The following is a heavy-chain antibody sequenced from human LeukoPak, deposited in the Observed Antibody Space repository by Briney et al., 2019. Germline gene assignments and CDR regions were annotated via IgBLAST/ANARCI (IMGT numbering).Heavy chain of an antibody. Sequence: SETLSLTCAVYGGSFSGYYWSWIRQPPGKGLEWIGEINHSGSTNYNPSLKSRVTISVDTSKNQFSLKLSSVTAADTAVYYCARGCITMIVGVPDGSWFDPRGQGTLVTVSS. CDR1: GGSFSGYY. CDR2: INHSGST. V-gene: IGHV4-34*01. J-gene: IGHJ5*02. CDR3: ARGCITMIVGVPDGSWFDP. D-gene: IGHD3-22*01.